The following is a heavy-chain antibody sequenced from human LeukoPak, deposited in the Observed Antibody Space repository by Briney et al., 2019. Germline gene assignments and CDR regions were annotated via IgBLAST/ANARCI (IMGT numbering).Heavy chain of an antibody. V-gene: IGHV3-43D*03. CDR3: ASHYYDSEGYYMDV. CDR1: GFTFDDYA. Sequence: GGSLRLSCAASGFTFDDYAMHWVRQAPGKGLEWVSLISWDGGSTYYADSVKGRFTISRDNSKNSLYLQMNSLRAEDTALYYCASHYYDSEGYYMDVWGKGTTVTVSS. CDR2: ISWDGGST. D-gene: IGHD3-22*01. J-gene: IGHJ6*03.